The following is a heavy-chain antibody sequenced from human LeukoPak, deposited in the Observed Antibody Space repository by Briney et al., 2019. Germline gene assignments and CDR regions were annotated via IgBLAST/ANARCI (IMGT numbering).Heavy chain of an antibody. CDR2: ITSSSAYT. D-gene: IGHD3-10*01. Sequence: PGGSLRLSCAASGFTFSTYNMNWVRQTPGKGLEWVSSITSSSAYTFYADSVRGRFTISRDNSKNTLYLQMNSLRAEDTAVYYCAKAVGWYGSGSYLPGGHVYWGQGTLVTVSS. J-gene: IGHJ4*02. CDR1: GFTFSTYN. V-gene: IGHV3-21*04. CDR3: AKAVGWYGSGSYLPGGHVY.